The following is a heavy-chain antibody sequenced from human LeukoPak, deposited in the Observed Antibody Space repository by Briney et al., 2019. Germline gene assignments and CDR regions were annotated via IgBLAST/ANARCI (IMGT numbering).Heavy chain of an antibody. Sequence: GGSLRLSCTASGFIFGDYAMSWFRQAPGKGLEWVGFIRSKAYGGTTEYAASVKGRFTISRDDSKSIAYLQMNSLKTEDTAVYYCTRESWDYVWGSYRYYFDYWGQGTLVTVSS. V-gene: IGHV3-49*03. CDR3: TRESWDYVWGSYRYYFDY. CDR2: IRSKAYGGTT. CDR1: GFIFGDYA. J-gene: IGHJ4*02. D-gene: IGHD3-16*02.